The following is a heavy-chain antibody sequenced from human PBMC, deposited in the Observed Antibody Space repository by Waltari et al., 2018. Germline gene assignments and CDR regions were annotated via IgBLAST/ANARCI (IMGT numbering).Heavy chain of an antibody. D-gene: IGHD3-22*01. CDR2: RKQDGSGK. V-gene: IGHV3-7*01. CDR1: GFTFSSYW. Sequence: EVQLVESGGGLVQPGGSLRLSCAASGFTFSSYWMSWVRQAPGKGLEWGANRKQDGSGKYYVDSVKGRFTISRDNAKNALYLQMNSLRAEDTAVYYCAERRGYDSSGYYSYWGQGTLVTVSS. J-gene: IGHJ4*02. CDR3: AERRGYDSSGYYSY.